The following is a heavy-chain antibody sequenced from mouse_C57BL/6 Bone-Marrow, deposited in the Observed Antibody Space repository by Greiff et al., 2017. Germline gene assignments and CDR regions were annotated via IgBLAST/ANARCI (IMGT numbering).Heavy chain of an antibody. CDR3: ASPGGYDYAYYFDY. J-gene: IGHJ2*01. Sequence: QVQLQQPGAELVKPGASVKLSCKASGYTFTSYWMHWVKQRPGQGLEWIGMIHPNSGSTNYNEKFKSKATLTVDKSSSTAYMQLRSLTSEDSAVYYCASPGGYDYAYYFDYWGQGTTLTVSS. CDR2: IHPNSGST. V-gene: IGHV1-64*01. D-gene: IGHD2-4*01. CDR1: GYTFTSYW.